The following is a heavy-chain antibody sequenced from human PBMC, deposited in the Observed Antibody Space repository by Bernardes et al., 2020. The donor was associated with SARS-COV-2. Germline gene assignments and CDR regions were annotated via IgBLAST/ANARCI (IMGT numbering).Heavy chain of an antibody. Sequence: GGSLRLSCAASGFIFSDHYMDWVRQAPGKGLEWVGRIRKKVTNYTTRYAASVEGRFTISRDDSKNSLYLQMNSLKTEDTAVYYCARELLSYHDSSGYSHYYYAMDVWGQGTTVTVSS. CDR3: ARELLSYHDSSGYSHYYYAMDV. V-gene: IGHV3-72*01. CDR1: GFIFSDHY. J-gene: IGHJ6*02. CDR2: IRKKVTNYTT. D-gene: IGHD3-22*01.